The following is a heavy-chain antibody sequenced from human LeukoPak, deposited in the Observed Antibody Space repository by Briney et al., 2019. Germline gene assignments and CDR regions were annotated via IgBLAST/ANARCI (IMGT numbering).Heavy chain of an antibody. J-gene: IGHJ3*02. D-gene: IGHD1-1*01. CDR2: IVHSGNT. CDR1: DGSFSGYY. Sequence: SETLSLTCAVYDGSFSGYYWSWIRQPPGKGLEWIGEIVHSGNTKYNPSLKSRVTISVDTSKNQFSLNLTSVTAADTAVYYCARFGSSTWYKGAFDIWGQGTMVTVAS. CDR3: ARFGSSTWYKGAFDI. V-gene: IGHV4-34*12.